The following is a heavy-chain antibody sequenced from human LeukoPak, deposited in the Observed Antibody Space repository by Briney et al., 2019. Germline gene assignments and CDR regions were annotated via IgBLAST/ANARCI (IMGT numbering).Heavy chain of an antibody. CDR1: GGSISSSSYY. J-gene: IGHJ6*02. V-gene: IGHV4-39*01. D-gene: IGHD4-17*01. CDR3: ASQSYGDYAYYYYYYGMDV. CDR2: IYYSGST. Sequence: SETLSLTCTVSGGSISSSSYYWGWIRQPPGKGLEWIGSIYYSGSTYYNPSLKSRVTISVDTSKNQFSLKLSSVTAADTAVYYCASQSYGDYAYYYYYYGMDVWGQGTTVTVS.